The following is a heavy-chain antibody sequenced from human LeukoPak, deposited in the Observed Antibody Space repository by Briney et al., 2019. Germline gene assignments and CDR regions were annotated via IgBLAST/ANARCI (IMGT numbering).Heavy chain of an antibody. V-gene: IGHV4-39*07. CDR2: IYYSGST. J-gene: IGHJ6*02. CDR3: ARAFQNYGDYPNGMDV. Sequence: PSETLSLTCTVSGGSISSSSYYWGWIRQPPGKGLEWIGSIYYSGSTYYNPSLKSRVTISVDTSKNQFSLKLSSVTAADTAVYYYARAFQNYGDYPNGMDVWGQGTTVTVSS. D-gene: IGHD4-17*01. CDR1: GGSISSSSYY.